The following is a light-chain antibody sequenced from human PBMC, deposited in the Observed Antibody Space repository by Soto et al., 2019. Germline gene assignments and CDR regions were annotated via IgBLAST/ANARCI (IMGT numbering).Light chain of an antibody. Sequence: EIVLTQSPATLSLSPGERATLSCRASQIVGRYLAWYQQKPGQAPRLLIYDTSNRATGIPARFSGSGSGTDFTLTISSLEPEDFAVYYCQQRSSWPLTFGGGTKVDIK. J-gene: IGKJ4*01. CDR3: QQRSSWPLT. V-gene: IGKV3-11*01. CDR2: DTS. CDR1: QIVGRY.